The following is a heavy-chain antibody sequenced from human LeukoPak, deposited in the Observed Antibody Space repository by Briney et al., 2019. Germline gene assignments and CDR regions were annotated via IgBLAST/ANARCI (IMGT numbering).Heavy chain of an antibody. CDR2: ICSGGNT. Sequence: PGGSLRLSCAASGFTFSSYAMSWVRQAPGKGLEWVSFICSGGNTHYSDSVKGRFTISRDNSKNTLYLQMNSLRAEDTAVYYCARRAGEYSHPYDYWGQGTLVTVSS. CDR3: ARRAGEYSHPYDY. CDR1: GFTFSSYA. D-gene: IGHD4-17*01. J-gene: IGHJ4*02. V-gene: IGHV3-23*01.